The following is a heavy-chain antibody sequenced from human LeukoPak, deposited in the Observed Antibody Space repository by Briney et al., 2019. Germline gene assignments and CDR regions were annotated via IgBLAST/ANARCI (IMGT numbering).Heavy chain of an antibody. J-gene: IGHJ6*02. CDR3: ARGVCTSSSCYAGDYGMDV. D-gene: IGHD2-2*01. Sequence: SETLSLTCTVSGGSMSSYYWSWIRQPPGKGLEWIGYRFYSGSTNYNPSLKSRVTISLDTSKSQFSPKVTPVTAADTAVYYCARGVCTSSSCYAGDYGMDVWGQGTTVTVSS. CDR1: GGSMSSYY. V-gene: IGHV4-59*08. CDR2: RFYSGST.